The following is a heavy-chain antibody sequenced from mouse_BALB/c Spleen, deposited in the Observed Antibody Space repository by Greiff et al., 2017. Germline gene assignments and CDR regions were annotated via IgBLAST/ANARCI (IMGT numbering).Heavy chain of an antibody. V-gene: IGHV5-9-4*01. CDR2: ISSGGSYT. D-gene: IGHD2-10*02. CDR1: GFTFSSYA. Sequence: EVKVVESGGGLVKPGGSLKLSCAASGFTFSSYAMSWVRQSPEKRLEWVAEISSGGSYTYYPDTVTGRFTISRDNAKNTLYLEMSSLRSEDTAMYYCAKSSYGNYFAYWGQGTLVTVSA. J-gene: IGHJ3*01. CDR3: AKSSYGNYFAY.